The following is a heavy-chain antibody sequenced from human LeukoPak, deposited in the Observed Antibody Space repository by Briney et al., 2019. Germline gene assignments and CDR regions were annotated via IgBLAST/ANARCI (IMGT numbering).Heavy chain of an antibody. CDR1: GGSFSGYY. D-gene: IGHD3-16*01. V-gene: IGHV4-34*01. Sequence: SETLSLTCAVYGGSFSGYYWSWIRQPPGKGLEWIGEINHSGSTNYNPSLKSRVTISVDTSKNQFSLKLSSVTAADTAVYYCARGRGLGIPDYWGQGTLVAVSS. CDR2: INHSGST. J-gene: IGHJ4*02. CDR3: ARGRGLGIPDY.